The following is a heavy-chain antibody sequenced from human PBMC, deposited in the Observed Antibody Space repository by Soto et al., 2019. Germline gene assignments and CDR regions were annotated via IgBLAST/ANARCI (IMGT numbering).Heavy chain of an antibody. CDR1: GFTFSSYS. J-gene: IGHJ4*02. CDR3: ANSPLPDSSSPPYYFDF. CDR2: ISLDGSKK. Sequence: VGSLRLSCAASGFTFSSYSMHWVRQAPGRGLEWVAVISLDGSKKYYTDSVKGRFTISRDNSRNTLYVQMNNLRPEDTAVYYCANSPLPDSSSPPYYFDFWGQGTQVTVSS. V-gene: IGHV3-30-3*01. D-gene: IGHD6-13*01.